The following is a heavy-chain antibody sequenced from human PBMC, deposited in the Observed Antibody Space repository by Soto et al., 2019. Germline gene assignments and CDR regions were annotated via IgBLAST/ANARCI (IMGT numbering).Heavy chain of an antibody. Sequence: QVQLQESGPGLVKPSETLSLICTVSGDSITSYYWNWVRQPPGKGLEWIGYINYSGDTTYNPSLKSRVTMSADTSKNLLSLKLTSVTAADTAVYYCARDDSSPSDRYYYSGMHVWGQGTTVTVSS. CDR1: GDSITSYY. CDR2: INYSGDT. D-gene: IGHD6-6*01. CDR3: ARDDSSPSDRYYYSGMHV. V-gene: IGHV4-59*01. J-gene: IGHJ6*02.